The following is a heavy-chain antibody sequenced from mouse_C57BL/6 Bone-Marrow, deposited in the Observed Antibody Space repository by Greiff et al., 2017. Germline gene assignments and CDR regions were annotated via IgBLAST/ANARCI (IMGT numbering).Heavy chain of an antibody. Sequence: EVHLVEPEGGLVQPGSSMKLSCTAPGFTFSHYYMAWVRQVPEKGLEWVANITYDGSSTYYLDSLKSRFIISRDNAKNILYLQMRSLMSEDTATYYCARESLYYYVSSCVYCDVWGTGTTVTVSS. CDR2: ITYDGSST. CDR1: GFTFSHYY. CDR3: ARESLYYYVSSCVYCDV. V-gene: IGHV5-16*01. D-gene: IGHD1-1*01. J-gene: IGHJ1*03.